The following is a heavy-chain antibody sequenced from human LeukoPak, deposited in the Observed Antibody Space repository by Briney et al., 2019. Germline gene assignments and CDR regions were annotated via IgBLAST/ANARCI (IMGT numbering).Heavy chain of an antibody. J-gene: IGHJ4*02. CDR2: INPNSGGT. CDR1: GYTFTGYY. V-gene: IGHV1-2*02. D-gene: IGHD3-22*01. CDR3: ARAGYDSSGYYSY. Sequence: ASVKVSCKASGYTFTGYYMHWVRQAPGQGLEWMGWINPNSGGTNYAQKFQGRVTMARDTSISTAYMELSRLRSDDTAVYYCARAGYDSSGYYSYWGQGTLVTVSS.